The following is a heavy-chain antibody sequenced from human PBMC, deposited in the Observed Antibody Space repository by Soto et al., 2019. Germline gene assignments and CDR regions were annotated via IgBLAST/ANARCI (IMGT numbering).Heavy chain of an antibody. CDR1: GFTFSPYD. J-gene: IGHJ2*01. CDR2: IGTTGDT. D-gene: IGHD3-10*01. Sequence: EVQLVESGGGLVQPGGSLRLSCAASGFTFSPYDMHWVRQVTGKGLEWVSAIGTTGDTYYPASVKGRFTISREDAKSTLYLQMNSLRAGDTAVYYCARDANYGSGGGPDWYFDLWGRGTLVTVSS. CDR3: ARDANYGSGGGPDWYFDL. V-gene: IGHV3-13*04.